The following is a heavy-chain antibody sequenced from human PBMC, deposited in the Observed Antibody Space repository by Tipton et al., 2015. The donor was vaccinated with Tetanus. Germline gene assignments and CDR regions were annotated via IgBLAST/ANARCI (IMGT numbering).Heavy chain of an antibody. CDR2: TYGDGST. Sequence: SLRLSCAASGFSFSLCNMHWVRRVPGKGLEWVSLTYGDGSTYYADSVKGRFTISRDNSKNTLYLQMSNLRAEDTAVYYCARDYPDFDYWGQGTLVTVSS. V-gene: IGHV3-53*01. CDR1: GFSFSLCN. J-gene: IGHJ4*02. D-gene: IGHD3-16*02. CDR3: ARDYPDFDY.